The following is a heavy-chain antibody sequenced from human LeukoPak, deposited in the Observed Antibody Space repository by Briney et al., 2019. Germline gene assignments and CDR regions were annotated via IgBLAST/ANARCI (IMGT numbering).Heavy chain of an antibody. CDR1: GFTFSSYG. Sequence: PGGSLRLSCAASGFTFSSYGMHWVRQAPGKGLEWVAVISYDGSNKYYADSVKGRFTISRDNSKNTLYLQMNSLRAEDTAVYYCAKSGVAKGFDYWGQGTLVTVSS. CDR2: ISYDGSNK. V-gene: IGHV3-30*18. D-gene: IGHD7-27*01. J-gene: IGHJ4*02. CDR3: AKSGVAKGFDY.